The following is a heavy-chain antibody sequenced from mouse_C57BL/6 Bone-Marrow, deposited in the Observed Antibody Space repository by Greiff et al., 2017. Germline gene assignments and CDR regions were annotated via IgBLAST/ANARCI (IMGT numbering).Heavy chain of an antibody. Sequence: VQLQQSGAELVKPGASVKLSCKASGYTFTSYWMHWVKQRPGQGLEWIGMIHPNSGSTNYNEKFKSKATLTVDKSSSTAYMQLSSLTSEDSAVYYCARDGYYVWYFDVWGTGTTVTVSS. J-gene: IGHJ1*03. V-gene: IGHV1-64*01. CDR2: IHPNSGST. D-gene: IGHD2-3*01. CDR3: ARDGYYVWYFDV. CDR1: GYTFTSYW.